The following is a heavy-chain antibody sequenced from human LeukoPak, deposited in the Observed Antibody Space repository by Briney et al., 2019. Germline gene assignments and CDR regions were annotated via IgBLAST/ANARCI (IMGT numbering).Heavy chain of an antibody. CDR1: GFTFSSDG. V-gene: IGHV4-39*01. CDR3: ARHMSYYDLWSGYYGNTFDI. Sequence: GSLRLSCAGSGFTFSSDGMNWIRQPPGKGLEWIGSIYYSGRTYYNPSLKSRLTISVDTAKNQFSLKLSSVTAADTAVYYCARHMSYYDLWSGYYGNTFDIWGQGTMVTVSS. CDR2: IYYSGRT. J-gene: IGHJ3*02. D-gene: IGHD3-3*01.